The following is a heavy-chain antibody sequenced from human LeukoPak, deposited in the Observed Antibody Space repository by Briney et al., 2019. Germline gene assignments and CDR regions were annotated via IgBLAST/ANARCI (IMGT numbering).Heavy chain of an antibody. V-gene: IGHV4-59*08. CDR2: IYYSGST. CDR1: GGSISSYY. J-gene: IGHJ5*02. Sequence: SETLSLTCTVSGGSISSYYWSWIRQPPGQGLEWIGYIYYSGSTNYNPSLKSRVTISVDTSKNQFSLKLSSVTAADTAVYYCARRRVDILTYNWFDPWGQGTLVTVSS. CDR3: ARRRVDILTYNWFDP. D-gene: IGHD3-9*01.